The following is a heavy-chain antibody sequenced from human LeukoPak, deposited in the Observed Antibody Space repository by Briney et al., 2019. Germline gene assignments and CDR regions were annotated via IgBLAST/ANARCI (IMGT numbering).Heavy chain of an antibody. D-gene: IGHD4-17*01. Sequence: PGGSLRLSCAASGFTFSDYYMSWIRQAPGKGLEWVSYISSSGSTIYYADSVKGRFTISRDNAKNSLYLQMNSLRAEDTAVYYCARSTVTTALVGYYMDVWGKGTTVTVSS. J-gene: IGHJ6*03. V-gene: IGHV3-11*04. CDR1: GFTFSDYY. CDR3: ARSTVTTALVGYYMDV. CDR2: ISSSGSTI.